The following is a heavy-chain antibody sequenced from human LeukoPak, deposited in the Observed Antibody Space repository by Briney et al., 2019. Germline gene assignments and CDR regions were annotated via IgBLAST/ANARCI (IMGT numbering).Heavy chain of an antibody. D-gene: IGHD6-19*01. V-gene: IGHV4-39*07. CDR1: GGSISSGGYY. J-gene: IGHJ4*02. CDR3: ARGPHSSGAPGFDY. CDR2: IYYSGST. Sequence: SQTLSLTCTVSGGSISSGGYYWSWIRQPPGKGLEWIGSIYYSGSTYYNPSLKSRVTISVDTSKNQFSLKLSSVTAADTAVYYCARGPHSSGAPGFDYWGQGTLVTVSS.